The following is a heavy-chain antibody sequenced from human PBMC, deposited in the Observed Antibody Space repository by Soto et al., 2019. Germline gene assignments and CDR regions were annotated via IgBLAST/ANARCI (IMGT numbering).Heavy chain of an antibody. V-gene: IGHV1-2*02. Sequence: QVQLVQSGAEVKKPGASVKVSCKASGYPFTGHYIHWLRQAPGQGFEWMGWIWISNTGDTNYAQNFQGRVTMTRDTSITTAYMELKGLKSDDTAVYYCARGGSWYAFWGQGTLVTVSS. CDR2: IWISNTGDT. D-gene: IGHD6-13*01. CDR3: ARGGSWYAF. CDR1: GYPFTGHY. J-gene: IGHJ4*02.